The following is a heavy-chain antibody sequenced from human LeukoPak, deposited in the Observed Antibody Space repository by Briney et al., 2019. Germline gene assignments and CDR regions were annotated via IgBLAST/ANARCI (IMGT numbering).Heavy chain of an antibody. CDR1: GASINSYY. V-gene: IGHV4-4*07. J-gene: IGHJ5*01. Sequence: SETLSLTCIVSGASINSYYWTWIRQPAGKGLEWIGRIYSGGSTISNPSLKSRVTMSLDTSKNQFSLKLTSVTAADTAVYYCATNSGDSWGQGTLVTVPS. CDR2: IYSGGST. D-gene: IGHD4-23*01. CDR3: ATNSGDS.